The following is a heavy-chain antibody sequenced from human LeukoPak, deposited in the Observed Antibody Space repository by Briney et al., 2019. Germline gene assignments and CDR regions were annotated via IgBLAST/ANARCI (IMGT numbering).Heavy chain of an antibody. V-gene: IGHV3-30*18. CDR3: AKGKASGWYIVDY. CDR1: GFTFSSYG. Sequence: PGGSLRLSCAASGFTFSSYGMHWVRQAPGKGLEWVAVISYDGSNKYYADSVKGRFTISRDNSKNTLYLQMNSLRAEDTAVYYCAKGKASGWYIVDYWGQGTLVTVSS. CDR2: ISYDGSNK. J-gene: IGHJ4*02. D-gene: IGHD6-19*01.